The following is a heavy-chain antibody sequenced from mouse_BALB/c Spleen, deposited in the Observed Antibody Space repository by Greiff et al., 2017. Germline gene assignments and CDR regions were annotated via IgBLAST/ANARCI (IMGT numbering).Heavy chain of an antibody. CDR3: AREDGSSYAWFAY. D-gene: IGHD1-1*01. J-gene: IGHJ3*01. CDR2: ISSGGSYT. V-gene: IGHV5-9-3*01. Sequence: EVKLMESGGGLVKPGGSLKLSCAASGFTFSSYAMSWVRQTPEKRLEWVATISSGGSYTYYPDSVKGRFTISRDNAKNTLYLQMSSLRSEDTAMYYCAREDGSSYAWFAYWGQGTLVTVSA. CDR1: GFTFSSYA.